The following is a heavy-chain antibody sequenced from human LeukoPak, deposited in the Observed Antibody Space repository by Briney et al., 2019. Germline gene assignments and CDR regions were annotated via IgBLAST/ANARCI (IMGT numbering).Heavy chain of an antibody. CDR2: INSDGSST. Sequence: PGGSLRLSCAASGFTFSSYWMHWVRQAPGKGLVWVSRINSDGSSTSYADSVKGRFTISRDNAKNTLYLQMNSLRAEDTAVYYCARRLRYFDWLLSTAFDYWGQGTLVTVSS. CDR3: ARRLRYFDWLLSTAFDY. J-gene: IGHJ4*02. V-gene: IGHV3-74*01. CDR1: GFTFSSYW. D-gene: IGHD3-9*01.